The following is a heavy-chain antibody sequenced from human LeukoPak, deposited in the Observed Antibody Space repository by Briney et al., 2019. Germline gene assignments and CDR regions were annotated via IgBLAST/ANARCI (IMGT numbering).Heavy chain of an antibody. CDR2: ISSSGSTI. V-gene: IGHV3-48*04. D-gene: IGHD5-18*01. Sequence: GGSLRLSCAASGFTFSSYAMSWVRQAPWKGLEWVSYISSSGSTIYYADSVKGRFTISRDNAKNSLYLQMNSLRAEDTAVYYCARVYSYGYHDYWGQGTLVTVSS. J-gene: IGHJ4*02. CDR1: GFTFSSYA. CDR3: ARVYSYGYHDY.